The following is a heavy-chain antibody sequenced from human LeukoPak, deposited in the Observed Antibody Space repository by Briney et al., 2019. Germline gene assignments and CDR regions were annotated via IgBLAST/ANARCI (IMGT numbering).Heavy chain of an antibody. CDR1: GFSFSDYY. Sequence: GGSLRLSCAASGFSFSDYYMSWFRQARGRGLEWISHISSSADTIDYTDSVKGRFTISRDNAKSSLFLQMMSLRAEDTAVYYCARGSDGDIWGQGTMVTVSS. V-gene: IGHV3-11*04. CDR3: ARGSDGDI. J-gene: IGHJ3*02. CDR2: ISSSADTI.